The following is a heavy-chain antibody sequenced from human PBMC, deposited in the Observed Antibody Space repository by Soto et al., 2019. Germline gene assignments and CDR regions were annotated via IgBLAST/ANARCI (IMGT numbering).Heavy chain of an antibody. V-gene: IGHV2-5*01. CDR3: AHRYSYGQFDD. D-gene: IGHD5-18*01. Sequence: QITLKESGPTLVKPTQTLTLTCTFSGISLTTSAVGVAWIRQPPGKALEWLAVIYGNDDKRYSPSLKSRLTVTKDTSKNQVVLTMTNMDPVDTATYYCAHRYSYGQFDDWGQGTLVTVSS. CDR2: IYGNDDK. CDR1: GISLTTSAVG. J-gene: IGHJ4*02.